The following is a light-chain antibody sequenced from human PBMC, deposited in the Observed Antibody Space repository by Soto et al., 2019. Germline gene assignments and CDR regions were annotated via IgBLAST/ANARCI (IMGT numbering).Light chain of an antibody. V-gene: IGLV2-23*02. CDR1: SRDIGTSNL. CDR3: YSSTGISNSLFV. CDR2: EVT. J-gene: IGLJ1*01. Sequence: QSVLTQPASVSGSPGQSITISCTGTSRDIGTSNLVSWYQQYPGKAPKLMIYEVTKRPSGISYRFSGSKSGNTASLTISGLQPEDEADYYCYSSTGISNSLFVFGTGTKVTVL.